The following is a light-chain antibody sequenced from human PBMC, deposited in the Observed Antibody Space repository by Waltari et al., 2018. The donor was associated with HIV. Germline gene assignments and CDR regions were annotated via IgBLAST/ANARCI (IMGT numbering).Light chain of an antibody. J-gene: IGKJ4*01. CDR3: QQYDRYPLT. Sequence: DFRMTQSPSTLSASVGDRVTINCRASQSISSWLAWYQQKPGRAPKLLIYKASSLESGVPSRFSGSGSGTEFTLTISSLQPDDFATYYCQQYDRYPLTFGGGTKVEIK. CDR2: KAS. CDR1: QSISSW. V-gene: IGKV1-5*03.